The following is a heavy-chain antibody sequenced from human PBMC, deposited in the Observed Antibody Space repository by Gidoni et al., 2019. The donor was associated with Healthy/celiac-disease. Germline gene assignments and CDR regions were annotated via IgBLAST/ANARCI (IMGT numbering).Heavy chain of an antibody. CDR3: ARARLFVIAAAGTFMDV. CDR1: GFTFSSYA. J-gene: IGHJ6*02. D-gene: IGHD6-13*01. CDR2: ISYDGSNK. Sequence: QVQLVESGGGVVQPGRSLRLSCAASGFTFSSYAMHWVRQAPGKGLEWVAVISYDGSNKYYADSVKGRFTISRDNSKNTLYLQMNSLRAEDTAVYYCARARLFVIAAAGTFMDVWGQGTTVTVSS. V-gene: IGHV3-30*04.